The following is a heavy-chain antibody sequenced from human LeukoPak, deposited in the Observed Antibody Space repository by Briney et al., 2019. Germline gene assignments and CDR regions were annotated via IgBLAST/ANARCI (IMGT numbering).Heavy chain of an antibody. D-gene: IGHD1-26*01. V-gene: IGHV4-34*01. CDR1: GGSFSGYY. J-gene: IGHJ6*02. CDR2: INHSGST. Sequence: SETLSLTCAVYGGSFSGYYWSWIRQPPGKGLEWIEEINHSGSTNYNPSLKSRVTISVDTSKNQFSLKLSSVTAADTAVYYCARGLGKYLLYGMDVWGQGTTVTVSS. CDR3: ARGLGKYLLYGMDV.